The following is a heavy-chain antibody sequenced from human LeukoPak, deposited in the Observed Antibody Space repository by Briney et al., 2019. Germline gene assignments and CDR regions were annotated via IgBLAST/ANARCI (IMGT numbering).Heavy chain of an antibody. Sequence: SETLSLTCTVSGGSLSSYYWSWIRQPPGGGLEWIGYIYYSGSTNYNPSLKSRVTISVDTSKNQFSLKLSSVTAADTAVYYCARSYYDFWSGYYSGNYFDYWGQGTLVTVSS. CDR2: IYYSGST. CDR3: ARSYYDFWSGYYSGNYFDY. V-gene: IGHV4-59*01. CDR1: GGSLSSYY. J-gene: IGHJ4*02. D-gene: IGHD3-3*01.